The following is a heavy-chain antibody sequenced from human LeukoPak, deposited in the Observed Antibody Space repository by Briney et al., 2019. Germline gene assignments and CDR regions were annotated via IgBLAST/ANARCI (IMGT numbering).Heavy chain of an antibody. Sequence: PSETLSLTCAVSGGSISSGGYSWSWIRQPPGKGLEWIGYIYYSGSTNYNPSLKSRVTISVDTSKNQFSLKLSSVTAADTAVYYCARLTSSFVYYYMDVWGKGTTVTISS. CDR2: IYYSGST. CDR3: ARLTSSFVYYYMDV. D-gene: IGHD4/OR15-4a*01. J-gene: IGHJ6*03. CDR1: GGSISSGGYS. V-gene: IGHV4-61*08.